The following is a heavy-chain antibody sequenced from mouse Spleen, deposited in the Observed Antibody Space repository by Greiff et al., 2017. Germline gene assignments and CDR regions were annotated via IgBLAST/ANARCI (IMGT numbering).Heavy chain of an antibody. CDR3: AREAITTAPHFDY. D-gene: IGHD1-2*01. CDR2: IYPGGGYT. Sequence: VKLQQSGAELVRPGTSVKMSCKASGYTFTNYWIGWAKQRPGHGLEWIGDIYPGGGYTNYNEKFKGKATLTADKSSSTAYMQFSSLTSEDSAIYCCAREAITTAPHFDYWGQGTTLTVSS. CDR1: GYTFTNYW. J-gene: IGHJ2*01. V-gene: IGHV1-63*01.